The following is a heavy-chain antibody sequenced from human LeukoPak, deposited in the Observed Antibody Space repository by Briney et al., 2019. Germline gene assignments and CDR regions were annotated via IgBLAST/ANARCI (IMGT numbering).Heavy chain of an antibody. J-gene: IGHJ4*02. Sequence: GXXLRLSCAASGFTFSSYSMNWVRQAPGKGVEWVSSISISIISIYYAHSVTGPFTISIDTSKNSLYLQMNSLRAEDTAVYYCAREGDYSNYLDFDYWGQGTLVTVSS. V-gene: IGHV3-21*01. D-gene: IGHD4-11*01. CDR2: ISISIISI. CDR3: AREGDYSNYLDFDY. CDR1: GFTFSSYS.